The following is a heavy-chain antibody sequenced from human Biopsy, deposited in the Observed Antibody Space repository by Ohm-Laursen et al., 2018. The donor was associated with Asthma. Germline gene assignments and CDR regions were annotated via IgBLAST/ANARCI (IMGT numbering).Heavy chain of an antibody. J-gene: IGHJ4*02. CDR2: MYHRGSP. D-gene: IGHD3-22*01. V-gene: IGHV4-39*01. CDR3: VRHQYSSSWSTFDY. CDR1: GGSITSSSYY. Sequence: TLSLTCAVSGGSITSSSYYWGWIRQPPGKGMEWIGSMYHRGSPYYHPSLKSRPTISVDTSKNQLSLKMSFVTAADTAVYFCVRHQYSSSWSTFDYWGQGALVTVSS.